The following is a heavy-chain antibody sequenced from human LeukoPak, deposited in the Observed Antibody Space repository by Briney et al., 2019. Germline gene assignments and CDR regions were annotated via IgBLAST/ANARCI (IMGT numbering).Heavy chain of an antibody. Sequence: SVKVSCKASGGTFSSYAISWVRQAPGQGLEWMGGIIPIFGTANYAQKFQGRVTITADESTSTAYMELSSLRSKDTAVYYCARENCSGGSCYSPGYYYYGMDVWGKGTTVTVSS. CDR2: IIPIFGTA. V-gene: IGHV1-69*13. CDR3: ARENCSGGSCYSPGYYYYGMDV. CDR1: GGTFSSYA. J-gene: IGHJ6*04. D-gene: IGHD2-15*01.